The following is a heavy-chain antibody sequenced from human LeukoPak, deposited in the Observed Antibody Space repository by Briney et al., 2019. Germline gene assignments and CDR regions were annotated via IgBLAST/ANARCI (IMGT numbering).Heavy chain of an antibody. J-gene: IGHJ4*02. V-gene: IGHV1-24*01. Sequence: GASVKVSCKVSGYTLTELSMHWVRQAPGKGLEWMGGFDPEDGETIYAQKFQGRVTMTEDTSTDTAYMELSSLRSEDTAVYYCATRRWELLGSPENRLFDYWGQGTLVTVSS. CDR2: FDPEDGET. CDR3: ATRRWELLGSPENRLFDY. D-gene: IGHD1-26*01. CDR1: GYTLTELS.